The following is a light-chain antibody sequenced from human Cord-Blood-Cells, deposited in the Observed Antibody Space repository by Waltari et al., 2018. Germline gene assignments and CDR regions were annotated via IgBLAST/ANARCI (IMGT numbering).Light chain of an antibody. CDR2: EGS. CDR3: CSYAGSSTWV. CDR1: SSDVGSYNL. Sequence: QSALTQPASVSGSPGQSITISCTGTSSDVGSYNLVSWYQQHPGKAPKHMIYEGSKRPSGVSNRFAGSKSGNTASLTSSGLQAEDEADYYCCSYAGSSTWVFGGGTKRTVL. J-gene: IGLJ3*02. V-gene: IGLV2-23*01.